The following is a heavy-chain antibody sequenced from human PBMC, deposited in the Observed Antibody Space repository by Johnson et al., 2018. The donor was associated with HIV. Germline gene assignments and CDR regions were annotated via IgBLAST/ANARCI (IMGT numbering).Heavy chain of an antibody. CDR1: GFTFSSYA. J-gene: IGHJ3*02. CDR2: IQYDGSNK. Sequence: QVQLVESGGGVVQPGRSLRLSCAASGFTFSSYAMHWVRQAPGTGLEWVALIQYDGSNKYYADSVKGRFTISRDNSKNTVYLQMNSLRAEDTAVSYCARATPGIAAAGPTHPSAFDIWGQGTMVTVSS. V-gene: IGHV3-30*04. D-gene: IGHD6-13*01. CDR3: ARATPGIAAAGPTHPSAFDI.